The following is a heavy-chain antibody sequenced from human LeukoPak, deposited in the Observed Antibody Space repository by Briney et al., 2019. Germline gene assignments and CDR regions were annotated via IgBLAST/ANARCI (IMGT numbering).Heavy chain of an antibody. D-gene: IGHD1-26*01. CDR1: GFTFNTDW. CDR2: IKQDGTEI. J-gene: IGHJ4*02. CDR3: ARDKVVGATFFDY. Sequence: PGGSLRLSCAASGFTFNTDWMNWFRQAPGKGLEWVANIKQDGTEIYYVDSVKGRFTISRDNAKNSLYLQMSSLRDEDTAVYYCARDKVVGATFFDYWGQGTLVTVSS. V-gene: IGHV3-7*01.